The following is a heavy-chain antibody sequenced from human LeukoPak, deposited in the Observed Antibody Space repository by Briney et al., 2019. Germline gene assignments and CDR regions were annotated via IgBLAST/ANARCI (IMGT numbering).Heavy chain of an antibody. D-gene: IGHD3-3*01. V-gene: IGHV3-64*01. CDR2: ISSNGGST. Sequence: GGSLRLSCAASGFTFSSYAMHWVRQAPGKGLEYVSAISSNGGSTYYANSVKGRFTISRDNSKNTLYLQMGSLRAEDMAVYYCARDYTQYYDFWSGYSYYFDYWGQGTLVTVSS. CDR1: GFTFSSYA. CDR3: ARDYTQYYDFWSGYSYYFDY. J-gene: IGHJ4*02.